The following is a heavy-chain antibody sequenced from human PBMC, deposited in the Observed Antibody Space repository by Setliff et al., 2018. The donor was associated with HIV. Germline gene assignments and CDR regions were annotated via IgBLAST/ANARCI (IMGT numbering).Heavy chain of an antibody. Sequence: SETLSLTCTVSGGSISSTSYYWGWIRQPPGKGLEWIGSIYYSGSTYYNPSLKSRVTISVDTSKNQFSLKLSSVTAADTAVYYCARETYYYDNPQYYYYYMDVWGKGTTVTVSS. V-gene: IGHV4-39*01. CDR3: ARETYYYDNPQYYYYYMDV. J-gene: IGHJ6*03. CDR1: GGSISSTSYY. CDR2: IYYSGST. D-gene: IGHD3-22*01.